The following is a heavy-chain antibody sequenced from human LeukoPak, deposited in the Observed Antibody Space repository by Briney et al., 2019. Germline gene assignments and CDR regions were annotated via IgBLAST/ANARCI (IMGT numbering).Heavy chain of an antibody. J-gene: IGHJ4*02. CDR3: ARTYYYDSSGSRAYDY. D-gene: IGHD3-22*01. V-gene: IGHV5-51*01. Sequence: GESLKISCKGFGYSFASYWIGWVRQMPGKGLEWMGIIYPGDSDTRYSPSFQGQVTISADKSISTAYLQWSSLKASDTAMYYLARTYYYDSSGSRAYDYWGQGTLVTVSS. CDR2: IYPGDSDT. CDR1: GYSFASYW.